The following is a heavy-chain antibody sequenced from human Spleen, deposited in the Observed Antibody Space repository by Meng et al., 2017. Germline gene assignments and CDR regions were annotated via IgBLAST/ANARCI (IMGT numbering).Heavy chain of an antibody. CDR1: GFTVSSNY. D-gene: IGHD6-19*01. V-gene: IGHV3-21*01. CDR2: ISSSSSYI. CDR3: ARGGGLVRDYYYGMDV. J-gene: IGHJ6*02. Sequence: GGSLRLSCAASGFTVSSNYMSWVRQAPGKGLEWVSSISSSSSYIYYADSVKGRFTISRDNSKNTLYLQMNSLRAEDTAVYYCARGGGLVRDYYYGMDVWGQGTTVTVSS.